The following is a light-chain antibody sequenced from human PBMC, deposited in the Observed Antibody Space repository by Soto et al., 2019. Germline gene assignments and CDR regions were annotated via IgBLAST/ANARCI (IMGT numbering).Light chain of an antibody. Sequence: EIVLTQSPGTLSLSPGERATLSCRASETVGNYLAWYQQKPGQAPRLVIFDASNRASGIPDRFSGRGSETDFTLTISRLEVEDFAVYYCQQYGRSLLTFGGGTKVEIK. CDR1: ETVGNY. CDR3: QQYGRSLLT. CDR2: DAS. J-gene: IGKJ4*01. V-gene: IGKV3-20*01.